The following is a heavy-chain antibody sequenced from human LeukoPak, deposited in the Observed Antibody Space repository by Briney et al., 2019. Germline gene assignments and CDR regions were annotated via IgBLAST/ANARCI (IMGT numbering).Heavy chain of an antibody. J-gene: IGHJ4*02. CDR2: INHSGST. CDR1: GGSFSGYY. V-gene: IGHV4-34*01. D-gene: IGHD3-22*01. Sequence: ETLSLTCAVYGGSFSGYYWSWIRQPPGKGLEGIGEINHSGSTKYNPSLKSRVTISVETSKNQLSLKLSCVTAADTAVYYSARVRYYYDSSGYPDYWGQGTLVTVSS. CDR3: ARVRYYYDSSGYPDY.